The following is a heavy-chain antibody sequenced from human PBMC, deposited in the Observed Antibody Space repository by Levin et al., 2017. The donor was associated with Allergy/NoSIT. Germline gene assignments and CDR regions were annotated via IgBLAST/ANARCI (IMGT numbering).Heavy chain of an antibody. D-gene: IGHD3-10*01. Sequence: NASETLSLTCAVSGGSISSSNGWSWVRQPPGKGLEWIGDIYQSGSSNYNSPLKSRASISVDKSQSQFSLTLSSVTAADTAVYYCARRSSGSHDNFDYWGQGTLVTVSS. J-gene: IGHJ4*02. V-gene: IGHV4-4*02. CDR2: IYQSGSS. CDR3: ARRSSGSHDNFDY. CDR1: GGSISSSNG.